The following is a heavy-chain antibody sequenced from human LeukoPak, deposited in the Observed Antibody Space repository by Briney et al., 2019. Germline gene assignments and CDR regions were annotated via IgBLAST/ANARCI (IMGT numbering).Heavy chain of an antibody. Sequence: GRSLRLSCAASGFTFSSYAMHWVRQAPGKGLEWVAVISYDGSNKYYADSVKGRFTISRDSSKNTLYLQMNSLRAEDTAVYYCARDGSRRNNGSGSRYFDYWGQGTLVTASS. V-gene: IGHV3-30-3*01. CDR2: ISYDGSNK. D-gene: IGHD3-10*01. CDR1: GFTFSSYA. CDR3: ARDGSRRNNGSGSRYFDY. J-gene: IGHJ4*02.